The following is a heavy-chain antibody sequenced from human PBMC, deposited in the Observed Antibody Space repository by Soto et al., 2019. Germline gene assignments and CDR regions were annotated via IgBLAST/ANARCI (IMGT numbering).Heavy chain of an antibody. CDR1: GYTFTGYA. V-gene: IGHV1-3*05. J-gene: IGHJ4*02. D-gene: IGHD6-19*01. CDR2: INAGNGNT. CDR3: ARAVAVPADFDY. Sequence: QVQLVQSGAEEKKPGASVQVSCKASGYTFTGYAMHWVRQAPGQRLEWMGWINAGNGNTKYSQKFQGRVTITRDTAASTAYMDLSSLRTEGTAVYYCARAVAVPADFDYWGQGTLVTVSS.